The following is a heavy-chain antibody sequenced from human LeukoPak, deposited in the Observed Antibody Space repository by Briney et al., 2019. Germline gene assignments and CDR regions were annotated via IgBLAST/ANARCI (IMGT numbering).Heavy chain of an antibody. CDR2: IYTSGST. V-gene: IGHV4-4*07. CDR3: ARDITIFGVAPQNWFDP. D-gene: IGHD3-3*01. CDR1: GGSISSYY. Sequence: SETLSLTCTGSGGSISSYYWSWIRQPAGKGLEWIGRIYTSGSTNYNPSLKSRVTMSVDTSKNQFSLKLSSVTAADTAVYYCARDITIFGVAPQNWFDPWGQGTLVTVSS. J-gene: IGHJ5*02.